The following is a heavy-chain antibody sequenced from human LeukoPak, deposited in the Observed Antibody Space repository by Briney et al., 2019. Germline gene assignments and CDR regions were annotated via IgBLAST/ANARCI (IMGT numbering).Heavy chain of an antibody. D-gene: IGHD4-4*01. CDR1: GVSISAYY. CDR2: IYPGEGIYATATT. Sequence: SETLSLTCSVPGVSISAYYWSWIRQSAGNRLEWIGRIYPGEGIYATATTSYNPSFKSRVTMSGDTSKNQLSLKLSSVTAADTAVYYCARDPTTVTTIFDSWGQGILVTVSS. V-gene: IGHV4-4*07. J-gene: IGHJ4*02. CDR3: ARDPTTVTTIFDS.